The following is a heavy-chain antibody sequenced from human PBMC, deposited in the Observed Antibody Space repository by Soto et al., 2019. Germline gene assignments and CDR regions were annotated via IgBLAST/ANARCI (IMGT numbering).Heavy chain of an antibody. V-gene: IGHV6-1*01. CDR1: GDSVSSNSAA. CDR3: ARAILGHYDALDI. CDR2: TYYRSKSYN. J-gene: IGHJ3*02. D-gene: IGHD7-27*01. Sequence: SQTLSLTCAISGDSVSSNSAAWNCIRQSPSRGLEWLGRTYYRSKSYNDYAVSVKSRITINPDTYKIQFSLQLNSATPEYTAVYYCARAILGHYDALDIWGQGTMVTVSS.